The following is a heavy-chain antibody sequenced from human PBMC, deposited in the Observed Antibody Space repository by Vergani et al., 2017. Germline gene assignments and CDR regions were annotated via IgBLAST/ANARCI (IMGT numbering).Heavy chain of an antibody. J-gene: IGHJ6*02. Sequence: EVQLVESGGGLEKPGGSLRLSCAASGFTFSSYSMNWVRQAPGKGLEWVSYISSSSRTIYYADSVKGRFTISRDNAKNSLYLQMNSLRAEDTAVYYCARYQSRLSETYGIDVWGQGTTVTVSS. CDR2: ISSSSRTI. D-gene: IGHD2-2*01. CDR1: GFTFSSYS. CDR3: ARYQSRLSETYGIDV. V-gene: IGHV3-48*01.